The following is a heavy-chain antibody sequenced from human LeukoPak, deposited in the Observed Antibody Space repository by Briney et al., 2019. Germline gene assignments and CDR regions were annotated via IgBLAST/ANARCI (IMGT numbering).Heavy chain of an antibody. Sequence: GGSLRLSCAASGFTFSSYWMSWVRQAPGKGLEWVANIKQDGSEKYYVDSVKGRITISRDNAKNSLYLQMNSLRAEDTAVYYCARDTPYITGTTYNWFDPWGQGTLVTVSS. CDR2: IKQDGSEK. D-gene: IGHD1-7*01. CDR3: ARDTPYITGTTYNWFDP. V-gene: IGHV3-7*03. CDR1: GFTFSSYW. J-gene: IGHJ5*02.